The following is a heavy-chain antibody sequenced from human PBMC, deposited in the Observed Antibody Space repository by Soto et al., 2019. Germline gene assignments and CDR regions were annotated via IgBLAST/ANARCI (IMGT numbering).Heavy chain of an antibody. D-gene: IGHD3-9*01. CDR3: ATRDYDILTGYSVAADP. Sequence: QVQLQESGPGLVKPSGTLSLTCAVSGGSISSSNWWSWVRQPPGKGLEWIGEIYHSGSTNYNPSLKSRVTRSVDKSKNQFSLKLSSVTAADTAVYYCATRDYDILTGYSVAADPWGQGTLVTVSS. V-gene: IGHV4-4*02. J-gene: IGHJ5*02. CDR2: IYHSGST. CDR1: GGSISSSNW.